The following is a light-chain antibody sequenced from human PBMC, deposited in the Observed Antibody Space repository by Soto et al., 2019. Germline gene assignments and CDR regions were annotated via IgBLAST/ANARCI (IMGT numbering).Light chain of an antibody. CDR2: AAS. Sequence: DIQMTQSPSSVSAAVGDRVTITCRASQDINGWLAWYQQKPGKAPKLLIYAASSLQSGVPSRFSGSGSGTDFTLTISSLQPEDCAIYYCQQANNFPRTFGQGTKVEIK. V-gene: IGKV1-12*01. CDR1: QDINGW. J-gene: IGKJ1*01. CDR3: QQANNFPRT.